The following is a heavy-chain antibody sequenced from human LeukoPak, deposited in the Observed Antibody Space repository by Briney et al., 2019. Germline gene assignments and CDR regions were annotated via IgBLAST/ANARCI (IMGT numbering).Heavy chain of an antibody. D-gene: IGHD5-24*01. CDR1: GYTFTAYA. J-gene: IGHJ4*02. CDR2: ITPSGGT. Sequence: ASVKLSSTASGYTFTAYAMHWVRQAPGPGLEWMGWITPSGGTNYPQKFQARGAITRDTSITTAYMDLSMLTSDDTSVYYWARDRYGDGFAHFDYWGEGALVTVSS. CDR3: ARDRYGDGFAHFDY. V-gene: IGHV1-2*02.